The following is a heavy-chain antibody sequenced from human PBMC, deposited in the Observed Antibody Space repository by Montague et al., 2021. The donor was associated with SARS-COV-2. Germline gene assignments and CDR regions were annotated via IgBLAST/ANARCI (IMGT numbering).Heavy chain of an antibody. V-gene: IGHV4-39*01. J-gene: IGHJ4*02. Sequence: SETLSLTCTVSGGSISSSSYDWGWIRQPPGKGLEWFGSIFHRGSTDHNPSLKSRVTISVNTSKNQFSLKLSSVTAADTAVYYCASMARAQVYYFDYWGQGTLVTVSS. CDR2: IFHRGST. CDR1: GGSISSSSYD. D-gene: IGHD3-10*01. CDR3: ASMARAQVYYFDY.